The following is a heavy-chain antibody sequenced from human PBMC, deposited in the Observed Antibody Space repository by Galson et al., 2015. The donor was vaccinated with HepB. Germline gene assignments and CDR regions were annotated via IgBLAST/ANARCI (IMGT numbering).Heavy chain of an antibody. CDR3: ARPSNPGLNSGWYLDF. V-gene: IGHV5-51*01. D-gene: IGHD6-19*01. CDR1: GYRITNYW. J-gene: IGHJ4*02. CDR2: IDPADSDT. Sequence: QSGAEVKKPGESLKISCKASGYRITNYWIAWVRQVPGKGLEWMGIIDPADSDTRYSPSFQGQVTISVDKSVNTAYLQWSSLKASDTAIYYCARPSNPGLNSGWYLDFWGQGTLVTVSS.